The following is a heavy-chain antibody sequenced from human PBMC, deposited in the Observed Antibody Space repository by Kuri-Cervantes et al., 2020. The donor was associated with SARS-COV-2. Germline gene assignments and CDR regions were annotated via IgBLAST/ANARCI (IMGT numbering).Heavy chain of an antibody. CDR2: INHSGST. J-gene: IGHJ6*02. CDR1: GGSFSGYY. CDR3: ARGVGAAVAGTLITIYYYYGMDV. D-gene: IGHD6-19*01. V-gene: IGHV4-34*01. Sequence: SETLSLTCAVYGGSFSGYYWSWIRQPPGKGLKWIGEINHSGSTNYNPSLKSRVTISVDTSKNQFSLKLSSVTAADTAVYYCARGVGAAVAGTLITIYYYYGMDVWGQGTTVTVSS.